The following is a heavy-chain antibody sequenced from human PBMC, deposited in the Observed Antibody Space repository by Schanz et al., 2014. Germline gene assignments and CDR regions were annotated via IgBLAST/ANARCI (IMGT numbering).Heavy chain of an antibody. CDR1: GGSFSAYH. Sequence: QVQLQQWGAGLLKPSETLSLICVINGGSFSAYHWSWLRQSPGKGPEWIGEISHDGTTNYNPSLKSRVTISGDTSKNQFSLNLTSVTAADTALYYCARRVENSIFGVVIHDGFDPWGQGTLVTISS. CDR3: ARRVENSIFGVVIHDGFDP. J-gene: IGHJ5*02. D-gene: IGHD3-3*01. CDR2: ISHDGTT. V-gene: IGHV4-34*02.